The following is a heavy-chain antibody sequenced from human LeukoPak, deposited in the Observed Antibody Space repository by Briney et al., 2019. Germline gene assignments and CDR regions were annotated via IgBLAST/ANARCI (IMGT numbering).Heavy chain of an antibody. J-gene: IGHJ5*02. CDR1: GGTFSSYA. D-gene: IGHD6-19*01. CDR2: IIPILGIA. CDR3: ARGAKWLTIRNWFDP. Sequence: EASVKVSCKASGGTFSSYAISWVRQAPGQGLEWMGRIIPILGIANYAQKFQGRVTITADKSTSTAYMELSSLRSEDTAVYYCARGAKWLTIRNWFDPWGQGTLVTVSS. V-gene: IGHV1-69*04.